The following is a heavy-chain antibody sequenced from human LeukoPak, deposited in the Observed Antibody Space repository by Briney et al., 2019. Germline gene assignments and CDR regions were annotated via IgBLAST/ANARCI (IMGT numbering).Heavy chain of an antibody. V-gene: IGHV3-49*03. CDR1: GFTFGDYG. CDR2: IRSKAYGGTT. D-gene: IGHD3-9*01. Sequence: GGSPRLSCAASGFTFGDYGMSWFRQAPGKGLEWVGFIRSKAYGGTTEYAASVKGGFTISRDDSKSIAYLQMNSLKTEDTAVYYCARDYDFLTGSSDSWGQGTLVTVSS. CDR3: ARDYDFLTGSSDS. J-gene: IGHJ4*02.